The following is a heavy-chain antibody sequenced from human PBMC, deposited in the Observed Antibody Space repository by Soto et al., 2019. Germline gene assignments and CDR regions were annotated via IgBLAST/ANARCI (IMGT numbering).Heavy chain of an antibody. CDR3: AKDMGYCSSTSCRLYYYYYYGMDV. J-gene: IGHJ6*02. CDR2: ISGSGGST. D-gene: IGHD2-2*01. Sequence: EVQLLESGGGLVQPGGSPRLSCAASGFTFSSYAMSWVRQAPGKGLEWVSAISGSGGSTYYADSVKGRFTISRDNSKNTLYLQMNSLRAEDTAVYYCAKDMGYCSSTSCRLYYYYYYGMDVWGQGTTVTVSS. CDR1: GFTFSSYA. V-gene: IGHV3-23*01.